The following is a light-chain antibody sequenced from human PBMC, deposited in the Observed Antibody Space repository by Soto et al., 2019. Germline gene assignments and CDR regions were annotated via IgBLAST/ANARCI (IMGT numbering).Light chain of an antibody. Sequence: EIVLTQSPGTLSLSPGERATLSCRASQSVSSNFLAWYQQKPGQAPKLLISGGSSRATGIPDRFSGSGSGTDFTLTITKLEPEDFAVYYGQQYGSSPGTFGQGTKLEIK. J-gene: IGKJ2*02. CDR1: QSVSSNF. CDR2: GGS. CDR3: QQYGSSPGT. V-gene: IGKV3-20*01.